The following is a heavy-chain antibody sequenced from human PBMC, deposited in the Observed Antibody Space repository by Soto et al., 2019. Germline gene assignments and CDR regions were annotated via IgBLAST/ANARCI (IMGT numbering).Heavy chain of an antibody. CDR1: GFTFSSYS. V-gene: IGHV3-21*01. D-gene: IGHD3-10*01. CDR2: ISSSSSYI. CDR3: WRDHGSGTDCAFDF. J-gene: IGHJ3*01. Sequence: EVQLVESGGGLVKPGGSLRLSCAASGFTFSSYSMNWVRQAPGKGLEWVSSISSSSSYIDYADSVKGRFTISRDNAKNSLYLQMNSLRAEETAAYYCWRDHGSGTDCAFDFWGQGTMVTVSS.